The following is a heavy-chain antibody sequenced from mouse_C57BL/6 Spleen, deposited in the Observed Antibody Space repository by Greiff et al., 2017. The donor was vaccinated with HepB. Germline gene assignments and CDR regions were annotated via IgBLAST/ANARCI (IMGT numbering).Heavy chain of an antibody. CDR3: TTGIDCGSSPGFAY. J-gene: IGHJ3*01. V-gene: IGHV14-4*01. CDR2: IGPENGDT. Sequence: EVQLQQSGAELVRPGASVKLSCTASGFNIKDDYMHWVKQRPEQGLEWIGWIGPENGDTEYASKLQGKATITADTSSNTAYLQLSSLTSEDTAVYYCTTGIDCGSSPGFAYWGQGTLVTVSA. D-gene: IGHD1-1*01. CDR1: GFNIKDDY.